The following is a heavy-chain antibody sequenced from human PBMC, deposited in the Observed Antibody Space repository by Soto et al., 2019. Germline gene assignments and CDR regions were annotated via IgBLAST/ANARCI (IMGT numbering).Heavy chain of an antibody. V-gene: IGHV3-30*18. D-gene: IGHD5-12*01. CDR2: ISYDGSTK. J-gene: IGHJ6*03. Sequence: GGSLRLSCAGSGFSFNSFGMHWVRQAPGKGLEWVALISYDGSTKYYADSVKGRFTISRDNSKNTLHLQMNSLRAEDTAVYYCVKSPTYSAYDYSYYYYMDVWGKGTTVTVSS. CDR1: GFSFNSFG. CDR3: VKSPTYSAYDYSYYYYMDV.